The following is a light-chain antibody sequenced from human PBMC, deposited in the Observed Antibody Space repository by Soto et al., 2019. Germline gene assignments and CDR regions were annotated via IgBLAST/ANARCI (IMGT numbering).Light chain of an antibody. V-gene: IGKV1-5*01. J-gene: IGKJ5*01. CDR2: AAS. CDR1: QSISTW. CDR3: HQRNTWPQIT. Sequence: IEMAQCASTLSASVRDRVTITWRAGQSISTWLAWYQHKPGQAPKLLISAASNLESGVPSRFSGSGSGTEFTLTISSLEPEDFAVYYCHQRNTWPQITFGQGTRLEIK.